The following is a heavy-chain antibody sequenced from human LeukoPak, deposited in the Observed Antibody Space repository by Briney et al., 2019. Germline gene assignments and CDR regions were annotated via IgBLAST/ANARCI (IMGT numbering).Heavy chain of an antibody. V-gene: IGHV2-5*02. J-gene: IGHJ4*02. D-gene: IGHD5-12*01. CDR1: GFSLSTSGVG. Sequence: GPTLVKPTQTLTLTCTFSGFSLSTSGVGVGWIRQPPGKALEWLALIYWDDDKRYSPSLKSRLTITKDTSKNQVVLTMTNMDPVDTATYYCAHRGRLRWGNYFDYWGQGILVTVSS. CDR2: IYWDDDK. CDR3: AHRGRLRWGNYFDY.